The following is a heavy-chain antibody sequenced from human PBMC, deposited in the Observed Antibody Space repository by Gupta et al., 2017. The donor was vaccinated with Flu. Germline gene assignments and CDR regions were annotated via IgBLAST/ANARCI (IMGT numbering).Heavy chain of an antibody. CDR1: GLTLIRHN. J-gene: IGHJ6*03. CDR2: ITSDSRYI. V-gene: IGHV3-21*01. D-gene: IGHD1-26*01. Sequence: EVQLVESGGGLVKTGGYLRHSCGACGLTLIRHNMSWVRWAQGKGPAGVATITSDSRYIYYADSVKGRFTISRDNAKNSLYLQMNSLGAEDTAVYYCARGGVGATVHFTYYMDVWGKGTTVTVSS. CDR3: ARGGVGATVHFTYYMDV.